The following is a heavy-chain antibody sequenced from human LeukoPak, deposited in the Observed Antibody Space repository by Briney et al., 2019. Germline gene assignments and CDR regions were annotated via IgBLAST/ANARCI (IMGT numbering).Heavy chain of an antibody. V-gene: IGHV1-18*04. Sequence: ASVKVSCKASGYTFTGYYMHWVRQAPGQGLEWMGWISCYNGDTKYPQKLQGRITMTTETSTSTAYMELRSLRSDDTAVYYCARDPSNTSGWFPYFDYWGQGTLVTVSS. CDR2: ISCYNGDT. CDR1: GYTFTGYY. CDR3: ARDPSNTSGWFPYFDY. D-gene: IGHD6-19*01. J-gene: IGHJ4*02.